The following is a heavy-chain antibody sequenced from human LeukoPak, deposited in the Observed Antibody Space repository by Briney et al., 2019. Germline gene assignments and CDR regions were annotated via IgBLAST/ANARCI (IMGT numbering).Heavy chain of an antibody. CDR3: ARERLMVYARPSYYFDY. CDR2: IWYDGSNK. V-gene: IGHV3-33*01. D-gene: IGHD2-8*01. CDR1: GFTFSSYG. J-gene: IGHJ4*02. Sequence: GGSLRLSCAASGFTFSSYGMHWVRQAPGKGLEWVAVIWYDGSNKYYADSVKGRFTISRDNSKNTLYLQMNSLRAEDTAVYYCARERLMVYARPSYYFDYWGQGTLVTVSS.